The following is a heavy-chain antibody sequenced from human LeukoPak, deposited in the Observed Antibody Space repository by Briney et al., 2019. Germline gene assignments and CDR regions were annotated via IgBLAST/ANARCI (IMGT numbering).Heavy chain of an antibody. V-gene: IGHV3-21*01. CDR1: GFTFSTYT. CDR2: ISGMSSHK. Sequence: GSLRLSCAASGFTFSTYTMNWVRQAPGKGLEWVSSISGMSSHKYYADSVEGRFTISRDNAKNSLFLQMNSLRVEDTAVYYCASKYWFDPWGQGTLVTVSS. J-gene: IGHJ5*02. CDR3: ASKYWFDP.